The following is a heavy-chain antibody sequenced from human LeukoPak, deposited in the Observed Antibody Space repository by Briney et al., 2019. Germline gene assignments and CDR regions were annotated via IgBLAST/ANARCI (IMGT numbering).Heavy chain of an antibody. CDR2: IKSKTDGGTT. CDR1: EFTFSNAW. D-gene: IGHD2-15*01. CDR3: TTWEGYCSGGSCYNWFDP. V-gene: IGHV3-15*01. J-gene: IGHJ5*02. Sequence: GGSLRLSCAASEFTFSNAWMSWVRQAPGKGLEWVGRIKSKTDGGTTDYAAPVKGRFTISRDDSKNTLYLQMNSLKTEDTAVYYRTTWEGYCSGGSCYNWFDPWGQGTLVTVSS.